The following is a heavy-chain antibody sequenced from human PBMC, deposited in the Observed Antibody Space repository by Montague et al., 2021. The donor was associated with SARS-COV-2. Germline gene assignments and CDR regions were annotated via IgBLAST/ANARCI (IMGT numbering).Heavy chain of an antibody. CDR2: INHSGST. V-gene: IGHV4-34*10. CDR1: GGSFSGYY. Sequence: SETLSLTCAVYGGSFSGYYWNWIRQPPGQGLEWIGEINHSGSTNYNPSLTIRITMSVDTSKNQFSLKVNSVTAADTAVYYCARHYSATLPAVYWGQGTLVTVSS. CDR3: ARHYSATLPAVY. J-gene: IGHJ4*02. D-gene: IGHD2-15*01.